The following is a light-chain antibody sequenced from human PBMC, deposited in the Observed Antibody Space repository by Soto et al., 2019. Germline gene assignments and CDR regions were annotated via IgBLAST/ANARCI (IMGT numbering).Light chain of an antibody. CDR2: ENN. Sequence: QSVLTQPPSVSAAPGQKVTISCSGSSSNIGSNYVSWYQQLPGTAPKLLIYENNKRPSGIPDRFSGSKSGTSATLGITGLQTGDEADYYCGTWDSSLSAAPVFGGGTKLTVL. V-gene: IGLV1-51*02. CDR1: SSNIGSNY. J-gene: IGLJ2*01. CDR3: GTWDSSLSAAPV.